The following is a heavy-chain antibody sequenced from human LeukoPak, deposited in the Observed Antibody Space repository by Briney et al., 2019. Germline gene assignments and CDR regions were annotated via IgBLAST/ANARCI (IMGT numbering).Heavy chain of an antibody. J-gene: IGHJ4*02. D-gene: IGHD2-2*01. V-gene: IGHV4-30-4*01. CDR2: IYYSGST. Sequence: SQTLSLTCTVSGGSISSGDYYWSWIRQPPGKGLEWIGYIYYSGSTYYNPSLKSRVTMSVDTSKNQFSLKLSSVTAADTAVYYCAREPRPYCSSTSCYRAWFGELSTGYFDYWGQGTLVTVSS. CDR3: AREPRPYCSSTSCYRAWFGELSTGYFDY. CDR1: GGSISSGDYY.